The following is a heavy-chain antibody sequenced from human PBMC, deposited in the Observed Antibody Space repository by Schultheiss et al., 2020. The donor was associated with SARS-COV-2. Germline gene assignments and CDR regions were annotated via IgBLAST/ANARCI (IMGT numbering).Heavy chain of an antibody. CDR3: AGDRNTGAWYYY. D-gene: IGHD6-13*01. CDR1: GGSISSYY. J-gene: IGHJ4*02. V-gene: IGHV4-59*01. CDR2: IYYSGST. Sequence: SETLSLTCTVSGGSISSYYWSWIRQPPGKGLEWIGYIYYSGSTNYNPSLKSRVTISIDTSKNQISLKLNSVNAADTAVYYCAGDRNTGAWYYYWGQGNLVTVSS.